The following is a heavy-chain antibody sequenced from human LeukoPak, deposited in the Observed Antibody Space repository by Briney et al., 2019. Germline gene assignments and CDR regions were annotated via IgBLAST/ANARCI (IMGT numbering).Heavy chain of an antibody. D-gene: IGHD6-13*01. CDR1: GFTFNTYT. CDR3: ETASSTNDY. CDR2: ISGSGGST. J-gene: IGHJ4*02. Sequence: GGSLRLSCAASGFTFNTYTMNWVRQAPGKGLEWISAISGSGGSTYYADSVKGRFTISRDNSKNTLYLQMNSLRAEDTAVYYCETASSTNDYWGQGTLVTVSS. V-gene: IGHV3-23*01.